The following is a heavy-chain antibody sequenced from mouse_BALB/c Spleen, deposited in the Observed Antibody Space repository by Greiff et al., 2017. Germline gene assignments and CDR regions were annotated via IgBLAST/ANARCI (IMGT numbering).Heavy chain of an antibody. CDR1: GFTFNTNA. Sequence: EVKLVETGGGLVQPKGSLKLSCAASGFTFNTNAMNWVRQAPGKGLEWVARIRSKSNNYATYYADSVKDRFTISRDDSQSMLYLQMNNLKTEDTAMYYCVRDVYYYGRDWGQGTLVTVSA. D-gene: IGHD1-1*01. V-gene: IGHV10S3*01. CDR3: VRDVYYYGRD. CDR2: IRSKSNNYAT. J-gene: IGHJ3*01.